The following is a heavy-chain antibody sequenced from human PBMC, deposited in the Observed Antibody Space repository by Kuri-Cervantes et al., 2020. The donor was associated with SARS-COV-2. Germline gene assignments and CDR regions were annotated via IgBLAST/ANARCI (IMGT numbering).Heavy chain of an antibody. V-gene: IGHV1-3*01. CDR2: INAGNGNT. CDR3: ARGPLRTYYFDY. Sequence: ASVKVSCKASGYTFTSYAMHWVRQAPGQRLEWMGWINAGNGNTKYSQKFQGRVTITRDTSASTAYMELSSLRSEDTAVYYCARGPLRTYYFDYWGQGTLVTVSS. D-gene: IGHD5-12*01. CDR1: GYTFTSYA. J-gene: IGHJ4*02.